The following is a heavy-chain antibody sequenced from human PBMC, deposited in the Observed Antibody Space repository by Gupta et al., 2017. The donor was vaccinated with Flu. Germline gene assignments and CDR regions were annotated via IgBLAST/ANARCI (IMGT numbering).Heavy chain of an antibody. Sequence: VSMSNYYWTWIRQPPGKGLEWIGYIYYSGYTNYNPSLKSRVTISVDTSKNQLSLMLSSVTAADTAVYYCAREGDPYSSSWFSWFDPWGQGTLVTVSS. CDR2: IYYSGYT. D-gene: IGHD6-13*01. V-gene: IGHV4-59*01. J-gene: IGHJ5*02. CDR3: AREGDPYSSSWFSWFDP. CDR1: VSMSNYY.